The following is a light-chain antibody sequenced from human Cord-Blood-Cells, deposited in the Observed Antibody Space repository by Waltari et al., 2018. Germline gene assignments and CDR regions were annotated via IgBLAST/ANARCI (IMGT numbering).Light chain of an antibody. Sequence: DIQRNQSPSSLSASVGVRVTITCQASQDISNYLNWYQQKPGKAPKLLIYDASNLETGVPSRFSGSGSGTDFTFTTSSLQPEDIATYYCQQYDNLPITFGQGTRLEIK. V-gene: IGKV1-33*01. J-gene: IGKJ5*01. CDR3: QQYDNLPIT. CDR1: QDISNY. CDR2: DAS.